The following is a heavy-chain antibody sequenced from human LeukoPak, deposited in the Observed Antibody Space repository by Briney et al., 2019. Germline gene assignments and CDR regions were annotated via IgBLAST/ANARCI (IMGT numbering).Heavy chain of an antibody. CDR1: VFTFSSYA. Sequence: PGGSLSLSCAASVFTFSSYAMHWVRQATGKGLEWVTVISYDGSNKYYADSVKGRFTISRDNSKNTLYLQMNSLRAEDTAVYYCARDGLATPYYDFWSGTWDYWGQGTLVTVSS. V-gene: IGHV3-30*04. J-gene: IGHJ4*02. CDR2: ISYDGSNK. D-gene: IGHD3-3*01. CDR3: ARDGLATPYYDFWSGTWDY.